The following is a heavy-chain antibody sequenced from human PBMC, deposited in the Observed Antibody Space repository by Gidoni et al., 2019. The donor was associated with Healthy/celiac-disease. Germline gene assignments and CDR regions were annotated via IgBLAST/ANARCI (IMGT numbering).Heavy chain of an antibody. D-gene: IGHD1-26*01. CDR2: IIGSGGST. J-gene: IGHJ4*02. Sequence: EVQLLESGGGLVQPGGSLRLSCAASVFPFISFAMIWVRQAPGKGLECVSAIIGSGGSTYYADSVKGRFTISRDNSKNTLYLQMNSLRAEDTAVYYCAKTSGSYPAYYYFDYWGQGTLVTVSS. CDR3: AKTSGSYPAYYYFDY. V-gene: IGHV3-23*01. CDR1: VFPFISFA.